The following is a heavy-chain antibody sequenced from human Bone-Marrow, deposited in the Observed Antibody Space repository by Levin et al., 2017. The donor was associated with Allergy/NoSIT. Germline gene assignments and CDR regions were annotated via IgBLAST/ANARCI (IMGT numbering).Heavy chain of an antibody. V-gene: IGHV4-30-4*01. J-gene: IGHJ6*02. Sequence: SETLSLTCTVSGGSISSGDYYWSWIRQPPGKGLEWIGYIYYSGSTYYNPSLKSRVTISVDTSKNQFSLKLSSVTAADTAVYYCARVDNSNSDNTNTKYGMDVWGQGTTVTVSS. D-gene: IGHD4-11*01. CDR1: GGSISSGDYY. CDR3: ARVDNSNSDNTNTKYGMDV. CDR2: IYYSGST.